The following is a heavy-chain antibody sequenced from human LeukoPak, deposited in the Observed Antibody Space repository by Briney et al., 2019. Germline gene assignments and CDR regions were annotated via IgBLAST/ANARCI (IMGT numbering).Heavy chain of an antibody. D-gene: IGHD1-26*01. CDR3: ARRKNLVGATDY. J-gene: IGHJ4*02. CDR1: GGSISSSSYY. CDR2: IYYSGST. V-gene: IGHV4-39*01. Sequence: KPSETLSLTCTVSGGSISSSSYYWGWIRQPPGKGLEWIGSIYYSGSTYYNPSLKSRVTISVDTSKNQFSLKLSSVTAADTAVYYCARRKNLVGATDYRGQGTLVTVSS.